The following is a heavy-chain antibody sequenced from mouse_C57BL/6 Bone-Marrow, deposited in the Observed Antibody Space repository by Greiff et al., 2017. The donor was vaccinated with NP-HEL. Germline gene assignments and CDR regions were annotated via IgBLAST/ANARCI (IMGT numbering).Heavy chain of an antibody. Sequence: LQQPGAELVKPGASVKLSCKASGYTFTSYWMHWVKQRPGRGLEWIGRIDPNSGGTKYNEKFKSKATLTVDKPSSTAYMQLSSLTSEDSAVYYCALITTVVATEGYYFDYWGQGTTLTVSS. CDR1: GYTFTSYW. V-gene: IGHV1-72*01. CDR3: ALITTVVATEGYYFDY. CDR2: IDPNSGGT. J-gene: IGHJ2*01. D-gene: IGHD1-1*01.